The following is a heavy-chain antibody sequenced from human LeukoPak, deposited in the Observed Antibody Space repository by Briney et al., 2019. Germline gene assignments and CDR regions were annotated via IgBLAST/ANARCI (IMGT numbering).Heavy chain of an antibody. Sequence: ASVKVSCKASGGTFSSYAISWVRQAPGQGLEWMGGIIPIFGTANYAQKFQGRVTITTDESTSTAYMELSSLRSEDTAVYYCARAWTEAANDAFDIWGQGTMVTVSS. V-gene: IGHV1-69*05. D-gene: IGHD2-15*01. CDR2: IIPIFGTA. J-gene: IGHJ3*02. CDR3: ARAWTEAANDAFDI. CDR1: GGTFSSYA.